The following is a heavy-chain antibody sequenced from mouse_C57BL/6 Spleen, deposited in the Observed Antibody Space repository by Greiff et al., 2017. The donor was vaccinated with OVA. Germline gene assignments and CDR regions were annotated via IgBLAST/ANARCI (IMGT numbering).Heavy chain of an antibody. CDR1: GYTFTSYW. Sequence: QVHVKQSGAELVRPGSSVKLSCKASGYTFTSYWMHWVKQRPIQGLEWIGNIDPSDSETHYNQKFKDKATLTVDKSSSTAYMQLSSLTSEDSAVYYCARWGNWEGWFAYWGQGTLVTVSA. V-gene: IGHV1-52*01. J-gene: IGHJ3*01. CDR3: ARWGNWEGWFAY. D-gene: IGHD4-1*01. CDR2: IDPSDSET.